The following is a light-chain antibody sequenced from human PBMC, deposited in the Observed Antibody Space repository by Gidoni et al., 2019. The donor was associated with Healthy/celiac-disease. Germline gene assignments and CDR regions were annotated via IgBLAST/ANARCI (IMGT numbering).Light chain of an antibody. CDR2: GNS. V-gene: IGLV1-40*01. J-gene: IGLJ2*01. Sequence: QSVLTQPPSVSGAPGQRVTISCTGSSSNIGAGYDVHWYQQLPGTAPKLLIYGNSKRPSGVPDRFSGSKSGTSASLAITGLQAEDEADYYCQSYDSSLSGSVFGGWTKLTVL. CDR3: QSYDSSLSGSV. CDR1: SSNIGAGYD.